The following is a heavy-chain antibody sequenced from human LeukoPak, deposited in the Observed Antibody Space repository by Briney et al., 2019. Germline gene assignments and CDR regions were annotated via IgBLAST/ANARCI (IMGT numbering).Heavy chain of an antibody. Sequence: PGRSLRLSCTASGFPFGDYAMSWFRQAPGKGLEWVGFIRSKAFGGTAEYAASVKGRFTISRDDSTSIAYLQMNSLKTEDTAVYYCTRDGSGSYYHPPFDYRGQGTLVTVSS. J-gene: IGHJ4*02. CDR1: GFPFGDYA. D-gene: IGHD3-10*01. CDR3: TRDGSGSYYHPPFDY. V-gene: IGHV3-49*03. CDR2: IRSKAFGGTA.